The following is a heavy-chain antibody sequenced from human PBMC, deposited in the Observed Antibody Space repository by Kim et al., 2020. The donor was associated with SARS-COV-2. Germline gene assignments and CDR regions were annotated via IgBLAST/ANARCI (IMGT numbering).Heavy chain of an antibody. Sequence: ADSVKGRFTISRDNSKNTLYIQMNSLRAEDTAVYYCARGGWFGTKYYFDYWGQGTLVTVSS. D-gene: IGHD3-10*01. V-gene: IGHV3-53*01. J-gene: IGHJ4*02. CDR3: ARGGWFGTKYYFDY.